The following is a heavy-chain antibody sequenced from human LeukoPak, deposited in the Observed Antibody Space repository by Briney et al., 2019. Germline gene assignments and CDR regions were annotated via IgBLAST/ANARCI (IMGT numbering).Heavy chain of an antibody. CDR3: AKAGSSGWSSSGGDY. CDR1: GFTFSNFA. V-gene: IGHV3-23*01. CDR2: ISGSGGST. J-gene: IGHJ4*02. Sequence: GGSLRLSCAASGFTFSNFAMSWVRQAPGKGLEWVSTISGSGGSTFYADSVKGRFPISRDNSNNTLFLQMNSLRAEDTAIYFCAKAGSSGWSSSGGDYWGQGSLVPVSS. D-gene: IGHD6-19*01.